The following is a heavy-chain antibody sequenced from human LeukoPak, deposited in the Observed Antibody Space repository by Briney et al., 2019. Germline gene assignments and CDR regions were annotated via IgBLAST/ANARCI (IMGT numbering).Heavy chain of an antibody. CDR1: GFTFTNYA. CDR3: AKDAANYPFFFDF. Sequence: GGSLRLSCAASGFTFTNYAMTWVRQAPGKGLEWVSSISGSDSKTYYADSVKGRITISRDNAKNTVYLQMNSLRAEDTAIYYCAKDAANYPFFFDFWGQGTPVTVSS. CDR2: ISGSDSKT. D-gene: IGHD4/OR15-4a*01. J-gene: IGHJ4*02. V-gene: IGHV3-23*01.